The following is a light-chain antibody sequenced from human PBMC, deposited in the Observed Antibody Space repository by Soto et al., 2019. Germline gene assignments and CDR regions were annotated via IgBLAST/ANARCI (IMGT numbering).Light chain of an antibody. Sequence: SYELTQPLSVSVALGQTASFTCGGNNIGRKNVHWYQQKPGQAPVLVIYRDNSRPSGIPERFSGSNSGNTATLTISRAQAGDEADYYCQVWDSNTVIFGGGTKLTVL. CDR3: QVWDSNTVI. CDR2: RDN. J-gene: IGLJ2*01. V-gene: IGLV3-9*01. CDR1: NIGRKN.